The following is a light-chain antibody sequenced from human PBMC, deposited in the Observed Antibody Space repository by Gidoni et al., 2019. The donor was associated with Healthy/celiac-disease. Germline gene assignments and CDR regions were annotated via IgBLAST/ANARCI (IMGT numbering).Light chain of an antibody. CDR3: SSYTSSSLVV. V-gene: IGLV2-14*03. Sequence: QSALTQPASVSGSPGQSITISCTGTSSDVGGYNYVSWYQQHPGKAPKLMIYDVSNRPSGVSNRFSGSKSGNTASLTISGLQAEDEADYYCSSYTSSSLVVFGGGTKLTVX. CDR1: SSDVGGYNY. CDR2: DVS. J-gene: IGLJ2*01.